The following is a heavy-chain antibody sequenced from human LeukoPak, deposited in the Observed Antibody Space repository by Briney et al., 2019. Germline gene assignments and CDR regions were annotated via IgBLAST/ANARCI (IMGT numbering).Heavy chain of an antibody. CDR1: GFTFSSYA. CDR2: ISSSGIST. Sequence: PGGSLRLSCAASGFTFSSYAMSWLRQAPGKGLEWVSRISSSGISTFYADSVKGRFTISRDNSKNTLYLQMNSLRAEDTPLYYCAKNNDFDYWCHGTLVTGSP. J-gene: IGHJ4*01. CDR3: AKNNDFDY. V-gene: IGHV3-23*01. D-gene: IGHD1-1*01.